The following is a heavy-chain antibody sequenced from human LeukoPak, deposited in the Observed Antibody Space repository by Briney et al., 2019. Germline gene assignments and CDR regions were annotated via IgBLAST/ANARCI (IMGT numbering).Heavy chain of an antibody. D-gene: IGHD3-10*01. Sequence: GASLRLSCAASGFTFSSYAMSWVRQAPGKGLEWFSAISGSGGSTYYADAVKGRFTISRDNSKNTLYLQMNSLRAEDTAVYYCAKQELDLPVPPDYWGQGTLVTVSS. V-gene: IGHV3-23*01. CDR3: AKQELDLPVPPDY. J-gene: IGHJ4*02. CDR2: ISGSGGST. CDR1: GFTFSSYA.